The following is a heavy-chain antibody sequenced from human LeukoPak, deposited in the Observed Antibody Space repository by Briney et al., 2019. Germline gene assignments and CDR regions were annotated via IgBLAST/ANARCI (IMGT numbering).Heavy chain of an antibody. CDR1: GFTFSTYW. D-gene: IGHD6-13*01. V-gene: IGHV3-7*01. J-gene: IGHJ4*02. CDR3: TREAAAGIDY. Sequence: GGSLRLSCAASGFTFSTYWMSWVRQAPGKGLEWVANIKQDGSEKYYLDSVKGRFTISRDNAKNSLYLQMNSLRAEDTAVYFCTREAAAGIDYWGQGTLVTVSS. CDR2: IKQDGSEK.